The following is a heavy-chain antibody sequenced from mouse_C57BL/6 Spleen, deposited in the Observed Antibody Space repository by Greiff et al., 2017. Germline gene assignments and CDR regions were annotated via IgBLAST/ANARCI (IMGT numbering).Heavy chain of an antibody. J-gene: IGHJ1*03. CDR1: GYTFTSYW. D-gene: IGHD2-2*01. CDR3: ARIRAGDGYAYWYCDV. Sequence: VQLQQPGAELVMPGASVKLSCKASGYTFTSYWMHWVKQRPGQGLEWIGEIDPSDSYTNYNQKFKGKSTLTVDKSSSTAYMQLSSLTSEDSAVYYCARIRAGDGYAYWYCDVWGTGTTVTVSS. CDR2: IDPSDSYT. V-gene: IGHV1-69*01.